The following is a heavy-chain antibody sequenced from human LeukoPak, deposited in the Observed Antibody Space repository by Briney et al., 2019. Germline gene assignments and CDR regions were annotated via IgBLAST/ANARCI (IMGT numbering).Heavy chain of an antibody. J-gene: IGHJ4*02. CDR2: IKSKTDGGTT. CDR3: TTDLNVYYVWGSYRYFDY. D-gene: IGHD3-16*02. CDR1: GFTFGNAW. V-gene: IGHV3-15*01. Sequence: PGGSLRLSCAASGFTFGNAWMSWVRQAPGKGLEWVGRIKSKTDGGTTDYAAPVKGRFTISRDDSKNTLYLQMNSLKTEDTAVYYCTTDLNVYYVWGSYRYFDYWGQGTLVTVSS.